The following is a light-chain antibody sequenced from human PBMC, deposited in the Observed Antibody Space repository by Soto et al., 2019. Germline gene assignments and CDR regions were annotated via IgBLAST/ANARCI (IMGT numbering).Light chain of an antibody. CDR2: TVT. V-gene: IGLV2-11*01. Sequence: QSALTQPRSVSGSPGQSVTISCTGTSSDIGGYNYVSWYQQHPGKAPKLMIYTVTKRPSGVPDRFSGSKSDNTACLTISGVRADDEADYYCCSYAGSSSYVFGTGSKLTVL. CDR3: CSYAGSSSYV. J-gene: IGLJ1*01. CDR1: SSDIGGYNY.